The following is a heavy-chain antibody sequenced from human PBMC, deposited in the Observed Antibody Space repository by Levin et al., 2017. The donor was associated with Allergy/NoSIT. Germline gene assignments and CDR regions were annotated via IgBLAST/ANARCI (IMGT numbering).Heavy chain of an antibody. CDR1: GGSIRSYY. V-gene: IGHV4-4*07. CDR2: IYTSGST. J-gene: IGHJ4*02. Sequence: SQTLSLPCTVSGGSIRSYYWSWIRQPAGKGLEWIGRIYTSGSTNYNPSLKSRVTMSVDTSKNQFSLKLSSVTAADTAVYYCARMSSGWYWLIDYWGQGTLVTVSS. CDR3: ARMSSGWYWLIDY. D-gene: IGHD6-19*01.